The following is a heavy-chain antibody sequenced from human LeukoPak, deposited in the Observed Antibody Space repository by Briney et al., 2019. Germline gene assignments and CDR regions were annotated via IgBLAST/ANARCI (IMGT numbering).Heavy chain of an antibody. CDR1: GGSISSRSYY. V-gene: IGHV4-39*07. Sequence: SETLSLTCTVSGGSISSRSYYWDWIRQPPGKGLEWIGSMQYSGRTYYNPSLKSRVTISVDTSKNQFSLKLSSVTVADTAVYYCARGMIGVDRLDYWGQGTLVTVSS. CDR2: MQYSGRT. D-gene: IGHD3-22*01. J-gene: IGHJ4*02. CDR3: ARGMIGVDRLDY.